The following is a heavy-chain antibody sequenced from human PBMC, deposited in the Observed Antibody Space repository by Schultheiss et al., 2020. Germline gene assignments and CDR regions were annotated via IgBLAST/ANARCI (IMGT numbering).Heavy chain of an antibody. D-gene: IGHD3-10*01. Sequence: LRLSCAVSGYSISSSNWWGWIRQPPGKGLEWIGYIYYSGSTNYNPSLKSRVTISVDTSKNQFSLKLSSVTAADTAVYYCAKSSSINYNWFDPWGQGTRVTVSS. J-gene: IGHJ5*02. CDR1: GYSISSSNW. V-gene: IGHV4-28*01. CDR2: IYYSGST. CDR3: AKSSSINYNWFDP.